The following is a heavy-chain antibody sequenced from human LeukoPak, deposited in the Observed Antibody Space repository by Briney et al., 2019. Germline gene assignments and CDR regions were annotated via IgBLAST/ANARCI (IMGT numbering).Heavy chain of an antibody. CDR1: GFTISSYW. V-gene: IGHV3-7*01. CDR2: IKQDGSEK. CDR3: ARDSGWSFDY. J-gene: IGHJ4*02. D-gene: IGHD6-19*01. Sequence: GGSLSLCCAASGFTISSYWMSWVRQAPGEGLEWVANIKQDGSEKYYVDSVKGRFTIYRDNAKNSLYLQMNSLRAEDTAVYYCARDSGWSFDYWGQGTLVTVSS.